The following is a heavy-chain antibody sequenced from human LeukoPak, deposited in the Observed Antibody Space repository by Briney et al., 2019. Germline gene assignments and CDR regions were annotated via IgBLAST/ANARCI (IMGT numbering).Heavy chain of an antibody. CDR1: GYTFTSYG. CDR2: INSNNGNT. V-gene: IGHV1-18*01. CDR3: ARDFAVTTQKYYYYYGMDV. J-gene: IGHJ6*02. Sequence: ASVKVSCKASGYTFTSYGISWVRQAPGQGLEWMGWINSNNGNTNYEQKFQGRVTMTTDTSTSTAYTELRSLRSGDTAVYYCARDFAVTTQKYYYYYGMDVWGQGTTVTVSS. D-gene: IGHD4-11*01.